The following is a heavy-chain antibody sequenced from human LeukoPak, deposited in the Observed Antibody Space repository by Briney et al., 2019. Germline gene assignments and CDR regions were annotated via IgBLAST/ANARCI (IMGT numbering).Heavy chain of an antibody. D-gene: IGHD2-2*01. CDR1: GYTFTSYG. Sequence: GASVKVSCKASGYTFTSYGISWVRQAPGQGLEWMGWISAYNGNTNYAQKLQGRVTMTTDTSTSTAYMELRSLRSEDTAVYYCARTTEGYCSSASCLGFSYPYYMDVWGKGTTVTISS. V-gene: IGHV1-18*01. CDR2: ISAYNGNT. J-gene: IGHJ6*03. CDR3: ARTTEGYCSSASCLGFSYPYYMDV.